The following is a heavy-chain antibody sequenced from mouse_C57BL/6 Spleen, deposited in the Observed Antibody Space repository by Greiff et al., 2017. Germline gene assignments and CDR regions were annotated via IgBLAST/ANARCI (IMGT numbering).Heavy chain of an antibody. J-gene: IGHJ3*01. D-gene: IGHD1-1*01. CDR1: GISITTGNYR. Sequence: EVKLQESGPGLVKPSQTVFLTCTVTGISITTGNYRWSWIRQFPGNKLEWIGYIYYSGTITYNPSLTSRTTITRDTPKNQFFLELNSLTAEDTATYYCARDSYYGSSYDVPFAYWGQGTLVTVSA. V-gene: IGHV3-5*01. CDR3: ARDSYYGSSYDVPFAY. CDR2: IYYSGTI.